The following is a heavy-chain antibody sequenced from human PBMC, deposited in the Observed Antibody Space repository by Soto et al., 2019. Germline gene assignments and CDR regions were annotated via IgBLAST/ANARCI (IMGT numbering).Heavy chain of an antibody. D-gene: IGHD3-9*01. J-gene: IGHJ4*02. CDR2: IYYSGST. CDR1: GGSISSSSYY. V-gene: IGHV4-39*01. CDR3: ARLLDYDILTGPIDY. Sequence: QLQLQESGPGLVKPSETLSPTCTVSGGSISSSSYYWGWIRQPPGKGLEWIGSIYYSGSTYYNPSLKSRVTISVDTSKNQFSLKLSSVTAADTAVYYCARLLDYDILTGPIDYWGQGTLVTVSS.